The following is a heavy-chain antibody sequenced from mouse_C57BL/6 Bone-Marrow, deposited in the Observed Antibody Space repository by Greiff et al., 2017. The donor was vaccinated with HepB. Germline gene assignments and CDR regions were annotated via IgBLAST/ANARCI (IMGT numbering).Heavy chain of an antibody. J-gene: IGHJ2*01. CDR2: INYDGSST. V-gene: IGHV5-16*01. Sequence: EVHLVESEGGLVQPGSSMKLSCTASGFTFSDYYMAWVRQVPEKGLEWVANINYDGSSTYYLDSLKSRFIISRDNAKNILYLQMSSLKSEDTATYYCARERTYDGPSFDYWGQGTTLTVSS. D-gene: IGHD2-3*01. CDR1: GFTFSDYY. CDR3: ARERTYDGPSFDY.